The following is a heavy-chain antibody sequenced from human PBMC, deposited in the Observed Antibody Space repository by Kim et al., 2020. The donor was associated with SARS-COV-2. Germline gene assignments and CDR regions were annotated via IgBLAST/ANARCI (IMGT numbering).Heavy chain of an antibody. D-gene: IGHD6-19*01. J-gene: IGHJ5*02. V-gene: IGHV4-31*02. Sequence: NPSLKSRVTISVDTSKNQFSLKLSSVTAADTAVYYCARRRSGIAVNWFDPWGQGTLVTVSS. CDR3: ARRRSGIAVNWFDP.